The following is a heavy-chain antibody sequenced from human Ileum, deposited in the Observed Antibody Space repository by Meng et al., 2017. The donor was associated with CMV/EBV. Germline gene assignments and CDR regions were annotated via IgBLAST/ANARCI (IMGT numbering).Heavy chain of an antibody. CDR3: ARYVGSAYYGMDV. D-gene: IGHD3-10*01. J-gene: IGHJ6*02. CDR2: IYYSGST. CDR1: GDSISSRSYY. Sequence: SETLSLTCTVSGDSISSRSYYWGWIRQPPRKGLEWIGSIYYSGSTYYNPSLKSRVTISVDTSKNQFSLTLSSVTAADTAVYYCARYVGSAYYGMDVWGQGTTVTVSS. V-gene: IGHV4-39*01.